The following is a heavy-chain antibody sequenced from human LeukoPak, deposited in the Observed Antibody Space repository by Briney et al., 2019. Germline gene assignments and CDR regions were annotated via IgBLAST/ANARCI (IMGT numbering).Heavy chain of an antibody. J-gene: IGHJ1*01. CDR2: IHYSGPT. CDR3: ARDGVAGGIVY. Sequence: SESPSLTCTVSGGSIGSYYWNWSRQPPGKGLEWIGYIHYSGPTNHNATLKSRVTISVDTSKNQFSLKLSSVTAADTAVYYCARDGVAGGIVYWGQSTRLTVSS. CDR1: GGSIGSYY. D-gene: IGHD6-19*01. V-gene: IGHV4-59*01.